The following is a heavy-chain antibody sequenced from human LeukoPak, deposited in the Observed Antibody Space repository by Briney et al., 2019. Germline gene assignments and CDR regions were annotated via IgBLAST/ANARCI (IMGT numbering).Heavy chain of an antibody. CDR2: ISGSGSST. CDR3: ARSSGYNYDY. D-gene: IGHD3-22*01. V-gene: IGHV3-23*01. Sequence: GGSLRLSCAASGFTFSSYGMSWVRQAPGKGLEWVSAISGSGSSTYYAASVKGRFTISRDNSKNTLYLQMNSLRAEDTAVYYCARSSGYNYDYWGQGTLVTVSS. CDR1: GFTFSSYG. J-gene: IGHJ4*02.